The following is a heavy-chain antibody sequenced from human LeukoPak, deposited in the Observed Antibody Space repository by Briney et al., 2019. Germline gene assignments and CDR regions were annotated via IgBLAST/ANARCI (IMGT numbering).Heavy chain of an antibody. V-gene: IGHV4-61*02. CDR3: ARSEDDFWSTYYFDY. J-gene: IGHJ4*02. CDR2: TYTSGST. CDR1: GGSISSGSYY. Sequence: SETLSLTCTVSGGSISSGSYYWSWIRQPAGKGLEWIGRTYTSGSTNYNPSLKSRVTISVDTSKNQFSLKLSSVTAADTAVYYCARSEDDFWSTYYFDYWGQGTLVTVSS. D-gene: IGHD3-3*01.